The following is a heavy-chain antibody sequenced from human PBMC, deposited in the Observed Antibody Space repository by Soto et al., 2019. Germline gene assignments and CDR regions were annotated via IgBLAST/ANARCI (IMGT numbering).Heavy chain of an antibody. D-gene: IGHD6-13*01. CDR1: GYTFINHD. Sequence: QVQLVQSGAEVKKPGASVKVSCKASGYTFINHDIDWVRQAPGQGLEWMGWMNSNSGNTGYAQKFQGRVTMTRDTSISTAYMELSSLTSEDTAVYYCARGAGRDGRDWFDPWGHGTLVTVSS. V-gene: IGHV1-8*01. CDR3: ARGAGRDGRDWFDP. J-gene: IGHJ5*02. CDR2: MNSNSGNT.